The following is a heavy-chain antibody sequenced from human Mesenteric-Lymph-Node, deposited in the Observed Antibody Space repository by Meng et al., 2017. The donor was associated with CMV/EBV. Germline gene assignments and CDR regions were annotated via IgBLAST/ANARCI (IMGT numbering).Heavy chain of an antibody. CDR2: VHPNTGDT. V-gene: IGHV1-2*02. CDR1: GYTFTGYH. Sequence: ASVKVSCKASGYTFTGYHIDWVRQAPGQGLEWMGRVHPNTGDTNYAQSFQGRVTMTRDTSISTAYMELSRLRSDDTAVYYCARSPSLSSRIVRYYYYGMDVWGQGTTVTVSS. J-gene: IGHJ6*02. D-gene: IGHD2-21*01. CDR3: ARSPSLSSRIVRYYYYGMDV.